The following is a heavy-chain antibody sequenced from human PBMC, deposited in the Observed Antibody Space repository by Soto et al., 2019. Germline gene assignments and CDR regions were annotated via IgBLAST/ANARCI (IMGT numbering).Heavy chain of an antibody. V-gene: IGHV4-59*08. J-gene: IGHJ5*02. Sequence: QVQLQESGPGLVQPSETLSLTCTVSGGFITGYYWSWIRQPPGKGPEWIGNIHYSGSTNYNPSLKSRVTISVDTSKNQFSLRLSSVTAAETAVYYCARHSYYSNPLRFDPWGQGTLVTVSS. CDR2: IHYSGST. CDR1: GGFITGYY. CDR3: ARHSYYSNPLRFDP. D-gene: IGHD4-4*01.